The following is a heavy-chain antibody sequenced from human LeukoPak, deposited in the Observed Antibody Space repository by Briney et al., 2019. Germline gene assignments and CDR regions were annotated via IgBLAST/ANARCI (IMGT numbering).Heavy chain of an antibody. CDR2: ISGSGGST. V-gene: IGHV3-23*01. D-gene: IGHD3-3*01. Sequence: GGSLRLSCAASGFTFSSYGMHWVRQAPGKGLEWVSAISGSGGSTYYADSVKGRFTISRDNSKNTLYLQMNSLRAEDTAVYYCAKLTGDNYDFWSGSFYFDYWGQGTLVTVSS. CDR3: AKLTGDNYDFWSGSFYFDY. J-gene: IGHJ4*02. CDR1: GFTFSSYG.